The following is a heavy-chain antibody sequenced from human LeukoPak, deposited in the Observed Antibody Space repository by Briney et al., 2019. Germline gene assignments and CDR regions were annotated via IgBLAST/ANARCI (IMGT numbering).Heavy chain of an antibody. CDR3: ARRDSSSDIDY. J-gene: IGHJ4*02. Sequence: GGSLRLSCAASGFTFSSYGMHWVRQAPGKGLEWVAVISYDGSNKYYADSVKGRFTISRDNSKNTLYLQMNSLRAEDTAVYYCARRDSSSDIDYWGQGTLVTVSS. D-gene: IGHD6-13*01. CDR1: GFTFSSYG. V-gene: IGHV3-30*03. CDR2: ISYDGSNK.